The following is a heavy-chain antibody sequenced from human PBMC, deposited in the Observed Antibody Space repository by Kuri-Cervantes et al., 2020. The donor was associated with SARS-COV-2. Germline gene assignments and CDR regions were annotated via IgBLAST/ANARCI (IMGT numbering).Heavy chain of an antibody. CDR3: ARGQQQWLRKGWFDP. Sequence: GSLRLSCTVSGGSISSSSYYWGWIRQPPGKGLEWIGSIYYSGSTYYNPSLKSRVTISVDTSKNQFSLKLSSVTAADTAVYYCARGQQQWLRKGWFDPWGQGTLVTVSS. D-gene: IGHD6-19*01. J-gene: IGHJ5*02. CDR2: IYYSGST. CDR1: GGSISSSSYY. V-gene: IGHV4-39*01.